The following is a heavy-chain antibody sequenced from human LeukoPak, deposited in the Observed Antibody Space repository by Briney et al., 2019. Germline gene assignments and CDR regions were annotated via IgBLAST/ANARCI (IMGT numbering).Heavy chain of an antibody. CDR1: GFTFSSYS. CDR2: ISSSSSYI. Sequence: GGSLRLSCAASGFTFSSYSMNWVRQAPGKGLEWVSSISSSSSYIYYADSVKGRFTISRDNAKNSLYLQMNSLRAEDTAVYYCARGLRYNYYFDYWGQGTLVTVSS. D-gene: IGHD3-9*01. CDR3: ARGLRYNYYFDY. J-gene: IGHJ4*02. V-gene: IGHV3-21*04.